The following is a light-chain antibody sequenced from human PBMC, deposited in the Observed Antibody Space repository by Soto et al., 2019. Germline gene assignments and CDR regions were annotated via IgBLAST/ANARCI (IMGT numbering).Light chain of an antibody. Sequence: QSVVTQPRSVSGSPGQSVTISCTGTSRDVGGYNYVSWYQQHPGKAPKFMIYDVSTRPSGVPERFSGPKSGNTAFLTISGLQAEDEADYFCCSYAGSHTYVFGTGTKVTVL. CDR2: DVS. CDR3: CSYAGSHTYV. J-gene: IGLJ1*01. V-gene: IGLV2-11*01. CDR1: SRDVGGYNY.